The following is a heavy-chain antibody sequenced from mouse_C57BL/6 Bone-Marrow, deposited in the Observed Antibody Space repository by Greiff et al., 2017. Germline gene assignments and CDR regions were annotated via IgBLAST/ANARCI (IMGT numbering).Heavy chain of an antibody. CDR3: ARGGYSSWFAD. V-gene: IGHV1-85*01. CDR1: GYTFTSYD. Sequence: QVQLKESGPELVKPGASVKLSCKASGYTFTSYDINWVKQRPGQGLEWIGWIFPRDGSTKYNEKFKGKATLTVDTSSSTAYMELHSLTSEDSAVYFCARGGYSSWFADWGQGTLVTVSA. J-gene: IGHJ3*01. CDR2: IFPRDGST. D-gene: IGHD1-1*01.